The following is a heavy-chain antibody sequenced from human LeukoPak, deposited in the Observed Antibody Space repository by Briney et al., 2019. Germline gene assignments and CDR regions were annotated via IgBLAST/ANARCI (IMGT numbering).Heavy chain of an antibody. CDR2: IIPIFGTA. CDR1: GGTFSSYA. V-gene: IGHV1-69*05. J-gene: IGHJ5*02. Sequence: ASVKFSCKASGGTFSSYAISWVRQAPGQGLEWMGRIIPIFGTANYAQKFQGRVTITTDESTSTAYMELSSLRSEDTAVYYCAEDSGSYYVGWFDPWGQGTLVTVSS. CDR3: AEDSGSYYVGWFDP. D-gene: IGHD1-26*01.